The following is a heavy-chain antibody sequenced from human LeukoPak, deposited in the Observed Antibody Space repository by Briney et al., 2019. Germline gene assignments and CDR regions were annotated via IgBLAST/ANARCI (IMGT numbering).Heavy chain of an antibody. Sequence: ASVKVSCKASGYTFTSYYMHWVRQAPGQGLEWMGIINPSGGSTSYAQTFQGRVTMTRDTSTSTVYMELSSLRSEDTAVYYCARGLVVYGDGGYFDYWGQGTLVTVSS. J-gene: IGHJ4*02. V-gene: IGHV1-46*01. CDR1: GYTFTSYY. D-gene: IGHD2-8*01. CDR2: INPSGGST. CDR3: ARGLVVYGDGGYFDY.